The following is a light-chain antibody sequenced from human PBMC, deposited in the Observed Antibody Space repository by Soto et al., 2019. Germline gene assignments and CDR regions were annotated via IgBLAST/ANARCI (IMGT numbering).Light chain of an antibody. V-gene: IGLV2-14*01. CDR1: NSDVGGYNY. Sequence: QSVLTQPASVSGSPGQSITISCTGTNSDVGGYNYVSWYQQHPGKAPKLMIFEVSNRPSGVSNRFSGSKSGNTASLTISVLQPEDEADYYCSSYTSTSTVVIGGGTKLTVL. CDR3: SSYTSTSTVV. CDR2: EVS. J-gene: IGLJ2*01.